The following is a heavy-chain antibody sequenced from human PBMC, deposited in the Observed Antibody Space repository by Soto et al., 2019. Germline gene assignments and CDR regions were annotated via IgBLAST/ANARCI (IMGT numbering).Heavy chain of an antibody. Sequence: SETLSLTCAVYGGSFSGYYWSWIRQPPGKGLEWIGEINHSGSTNYNPSLKSRVTISVDTSKNQFSLKLSSVTAADTAVYYCARRRGDVWGQGTTVTGS. J-gene: IGHJ6*02. CDR3: ARRRGDV. CDR2: INHSGST. V-gene: IGHV4-34*01. CDR1: GGSFSGYY.